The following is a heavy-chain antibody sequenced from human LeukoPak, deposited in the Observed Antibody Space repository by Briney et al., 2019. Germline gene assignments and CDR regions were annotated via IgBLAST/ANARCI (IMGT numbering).Heavy chain of an antibody. D-gene: IGHD3-9*01. Sequence: GGSLRLSCAASGYTFDEYTMHWVRQAPGKGLDWVSLITRDDYSTYYADSVKGRFTISSDNIKNSLYLQMNNLRPEDTALYYCATEKWRYFDNWGRGTLVTVSS. CDR2: ITRDDYST. CDR1: GYTFDEYT. CDR3: ATEKWRYFDN. J-gene: IGHJ4*02. V-gene: IGHV3-43*01.